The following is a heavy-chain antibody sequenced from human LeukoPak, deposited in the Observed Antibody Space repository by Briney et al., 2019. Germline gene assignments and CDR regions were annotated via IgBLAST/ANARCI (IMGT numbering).Heavy chain of an antibody. V-gene: IGHV4-59*01. D-gene: IGHD5-24*01. CDR3: ARGRDGYPF. J-gene: IGHJ4*02. CDR1: GGSISSYY. Sequence: SSETLSLTCTVSGGSISSYYWSWIRQPPGKGLEWIGYIYYSGSTSYSPSLKSRVTISVDTTKNQFSLKLSSVTAADTAVYYCARGRDGYPFWGQGTLVSVSS. CDR2: IYYSGST.